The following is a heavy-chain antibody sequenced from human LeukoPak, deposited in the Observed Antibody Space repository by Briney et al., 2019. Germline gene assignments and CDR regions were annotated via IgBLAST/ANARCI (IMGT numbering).Heavy chain of an antibody. V-gene: IGHV3-20*04. CDR3: ARDLSGVTGYTYGRGIDY. CDR1: GFTFSSYE. D-gene: IGHD5-18*01. CDR2: INWNGGST. Sequence: GGSLRLSCAASGFTFSSYEMSWVRQAPGKGLEWVSGINWNGGSTDYTDSVKGRFTISRDNAKTSLYLQMNSLGAEDTAVYYCARDLSGVTGYTYGRGIDYWGQGTLVTVSS. J-gene: IGHJ4*02.